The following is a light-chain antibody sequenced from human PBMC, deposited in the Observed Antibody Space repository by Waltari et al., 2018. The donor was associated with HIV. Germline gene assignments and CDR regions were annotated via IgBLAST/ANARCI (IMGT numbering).Light chain of an antibody. CDR3: GTWDGSLTTGV. V-gene: IGLV1-51*01. CDR1: NSTLGDTS. CDR2: DTS. J-gene: IGLJ2*01. Sequence: QSVLTQPPSVSAAPGQRVTISCSARNSTLGDTSVAWYQQVPGTAPKLLIYDTSERPSGIPARFSGSKSGTSATLGITGLQPGDEAVYYCGTWDGSLTTGVFGEGTKLTVL.